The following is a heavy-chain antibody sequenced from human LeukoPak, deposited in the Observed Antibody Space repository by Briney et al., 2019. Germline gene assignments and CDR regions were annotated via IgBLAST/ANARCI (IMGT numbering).Heavy chain of an antibody. CDR2: INHSGSP. CDR3: ARGKRGKGLKTYYYDSSGYWPIDY. V-gene: IGHV4-34*01. Sequence: SETLSLTCAVYGRSYSGYYWSWIRQPRGKGREWIGEINHSGSPNYNPSLKSRVTISVDTSKNQFSLKLSSVTAADTAVYYCARGKRGKGLKTYYYDSSGYWPIDYWGQGTLVTVSS. J-gene: IGHJ4*02. D-gene: IGHD3-22*01. CDR1: GRSYSGYY.